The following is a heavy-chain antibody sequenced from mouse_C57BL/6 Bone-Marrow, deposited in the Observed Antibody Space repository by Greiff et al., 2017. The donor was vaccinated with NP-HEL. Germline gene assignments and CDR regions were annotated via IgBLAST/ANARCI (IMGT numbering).Heavy chain of an antibody. V-gene: IGHV1-76*01. CDR1: GYTFTDYY. J-gene: IGHJ4*01. Sequence: VQLVESGAELVRPGASVKLSCKASGYTFTDYYINWVKQRPGQGLEWIARIYPGSGNTYYNEKFKGKATLTAEKSSSTAYMQLSSLTSEDSAVYFCARTVCCNYERAMDYWGQGTTVTVSS. CDR3: ARTVCCNYERAMDY. D-gene: IGHD2-1*01. CDR2: IYPGSGNT.